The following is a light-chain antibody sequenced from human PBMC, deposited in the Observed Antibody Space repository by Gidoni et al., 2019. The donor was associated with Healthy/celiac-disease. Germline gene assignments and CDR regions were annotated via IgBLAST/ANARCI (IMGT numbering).Light chain of an antibody. CDR3: QQYNSYSRT. J-gene: IGKJ1*01. V-gene: IGKV1-5*03. CDR2: KAS. Sequence: DIQMTQSPSTLSASVGDRVTITCRASQSISSWLAWYQQKPGKAPKLLIYKASSLESGVPSRFSGSGSGKEFTLTISSMQPDDFVTYYCQQYNSYSRTFGQGTKVEIK. CDR1: QSISSW.